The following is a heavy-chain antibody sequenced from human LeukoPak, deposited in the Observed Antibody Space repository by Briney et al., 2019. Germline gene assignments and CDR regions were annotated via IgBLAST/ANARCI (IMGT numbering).Heavy chain of an antibody. Sequence: SVKVSCKASGGTFSSYAISWVRQAPGQGLEWMGGIIPIFDTATYAQKFQGRVTITADESTSTAYMELSSLRSEDTAVYYCARDRAAAGLNNWFDPWGQGTRVTVSS. J-gene: IGHJ5*02. V-gene: IGHV1-69*13. D-gene: IGHD6-13*01. CDR3: ARDRAAAGLNNWFDP. CDR1: GGTFSSYA. CDR2: IIPIFDTA.